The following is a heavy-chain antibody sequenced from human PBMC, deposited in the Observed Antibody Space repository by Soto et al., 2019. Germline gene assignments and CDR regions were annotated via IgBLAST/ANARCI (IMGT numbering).Heavy chain of an antibody. D-gene: IGHD3-22*01. CDR1: GFTFSDYA. CDR3: AKARHQYYYESSGYGVFDY. Sequence: GSLRLSCAASGFTFSDYAMTWVRQAPGKGLEWVSSITDGGSTYYADSVKGRFTISRDSSKNTLFLQMNSLRAEDTAVYYCAKARHQYYYESSGYGVFDYWGQATLVTVSS. V-gene: IGHV3-23*01. J-gene: IGHJ4*02. CDR2: ITDGGST.